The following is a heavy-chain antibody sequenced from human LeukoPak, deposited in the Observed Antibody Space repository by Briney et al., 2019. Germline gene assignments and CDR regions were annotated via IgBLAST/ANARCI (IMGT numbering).Heavy chain of an antibody. D-gene: IGHD3-10*01. CDR2: ISAYNGNT. J-gene: IGHJ4*02. CDR3: ARGHGSGSYYIPFDY. V-gene: IGHV1-18*01. Sequence: GASVKVSCKASGYTFTSYGISWVRQAPGQGLEWMGWISAYNGNTNYAQKLQGRVTMTRDTSTSTVYMELSSLRSEDTAVYYCARGHGSGSYYIPFDYWGQGTLVTVPS. CDR1: GYTFTSYG.